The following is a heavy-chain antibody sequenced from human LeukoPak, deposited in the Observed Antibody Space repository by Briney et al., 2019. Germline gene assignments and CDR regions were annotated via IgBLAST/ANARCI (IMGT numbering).Heavy chain of an antibody. J-gene: IGHJ3*02. CDR2: ISGSGGST. D-gene: IGHD3-22*01. V-gene: IGHV3-23*01. CDR1: GFTFSSYA. CDR3: AKDGMIVSGAFDI. Sequence: PGGSLRLSCAASGFTFSSYAMSWVRQAPGKGREWVSAISGSGGSTYYADSVKGRFTISRDNSKSTLYLQMNSLRAEDTAVYYCAKDGMIVSGAFDIWGQGTMVTVSS.